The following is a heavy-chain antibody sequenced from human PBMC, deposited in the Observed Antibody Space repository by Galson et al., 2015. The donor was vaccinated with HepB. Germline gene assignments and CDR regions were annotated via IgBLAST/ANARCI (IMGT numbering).Heavy chain of an antibody. CDR3: ARAYSSSGFDY. D-gene: IGHD6-13*01. CDR2: IWYDGSNK. Sequence: RLSCAASGFTFSSYGMHWVRQAPGKGLEWVAVIWYDGSNKYYADSVKGRFTISRDNSKNTLYLQMNSLRAEDTAVYYCARAYSSSGFDYWGQGTLVTVSS. V-gene: IGHV3-33*08. J-gene: IGHJ4*02. CDR1: GFTFSSYG.